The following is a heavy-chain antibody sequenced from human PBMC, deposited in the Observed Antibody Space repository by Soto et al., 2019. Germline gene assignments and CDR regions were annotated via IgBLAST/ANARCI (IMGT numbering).Heavy chain of an antibody. CDR2: IMPIFGRA. CDR3: AGHFTGVLVLGACPGGGENYGWDV. J-gene: IGHJ6*02. V-gene: IGHV1-69*13. Sequence: SVKVSCKASGGTFSNYAFSWVRQAPGQGLEWLGGIMPIFGRADYAQKFRGRVTINADESTSTAHMELSSLRSDDTGVYYCAGHFTGVLVLGACPGGGENYGWDVWGQGSKVAFS. CDR1: GGTFSNYA. D-gene: IGHD2-8*02.